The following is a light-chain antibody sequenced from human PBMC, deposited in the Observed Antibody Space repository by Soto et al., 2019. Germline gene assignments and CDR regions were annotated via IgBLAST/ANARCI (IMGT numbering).Light chain of an antibody. Sequence: QSAQTQPASVSGSPGQSITISCTGTSSDVGGYNFVSWYQQYPGKAPKLMIYEVTNRPSGVSNRFSGSKSGNTASLTVSGLRAEDEADYYCSSYTSSSTVVFGGGTKLTVL. V-gene: IGLV2-14*01. CDR1: SSDVGGYNF. CDR2: EVT. J-gene: IGLJ2*01. CDR3: SSYTSSSTVV.